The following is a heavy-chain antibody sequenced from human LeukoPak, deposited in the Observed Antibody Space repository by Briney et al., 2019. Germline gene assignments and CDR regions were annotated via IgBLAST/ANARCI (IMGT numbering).Heavy chain of an antibody. J-gene: IGHJ6*02. CDR1: GFTFSTYW. Sequence: SGGSLRLSCAASGFTFSTYWMSWVRQAPGKGLVWVSRINSDGSSTIYADSVKGRFTISRDNAKNTLYLQMNSLRAEGTAVYYCARDYGRSRDYGMDVWGQGTTVTVSS. CDR2: INSDGSST. V-gene: IGHV3-74*01. D-gene: IGHD3-10*01. CDR3: ARDYGRSRDYGMDV.